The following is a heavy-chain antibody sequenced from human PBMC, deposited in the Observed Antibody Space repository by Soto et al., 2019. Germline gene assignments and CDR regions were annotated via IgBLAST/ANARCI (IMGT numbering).Heavy chain of an antibody. Sequence: EVQLLESGGGLVQPGGSLRLSCAASGFTFSSYAMSWVRQAPGKGLEWVSAISDGGGSTYYADSVKGRFTVSRENSKSTLYLQMNSLRAEDTAVYYCARKLLLRWYAFDYWGQGTLVTVSS. V-gene: IGHV3-23*01. CDR3: ARKLLLRWYAFDY. D-gene: IGHD4-17*01. J-gene: IGHJ4*02. CDR1: GFTFSSYA. CDR2: ISDGGGST.